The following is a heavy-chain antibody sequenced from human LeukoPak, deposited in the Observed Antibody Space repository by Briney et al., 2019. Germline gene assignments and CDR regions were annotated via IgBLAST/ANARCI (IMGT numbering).Heavy chain of an antibody. CDR3: ARDGAYYYDSSGYYPQDY. V-gene: IGHV3-9*01. J-gene: IGHJ4*02. CDR2: ISWNSGSI. D-gene: IGHD3-22*01. CDR1: GFTFDDYA. Sequence: GRSLRLSCAASGFTFDDYAMHWVRQAPGKGLEWVSGISWNSGSIGYADSVKGRFTISRDNAKNSLYLQMNSLRAEDTAVYYCARDGAYYYDSSGYYPQDYWGQGTLVTVSS.